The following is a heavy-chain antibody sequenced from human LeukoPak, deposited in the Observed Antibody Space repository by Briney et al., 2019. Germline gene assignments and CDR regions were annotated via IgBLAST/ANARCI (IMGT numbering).Heavy chain of an antibody. CDR1: GDSISSDSAA. J-gene: IGHJ1*01. CDR3: ARGPSYFQH. CDR2: TYFRSKWYY. V-gene: IGHV6-1*01. Sequence: SQTLSLTCAISGDSISSDSAAWNWIRQSPSRGLEWLARTYFRSKWYYDYALAVKGRITINPDTSKNQFSLQLNSVTPEDTAVYFCARGPSYFQHWGQGTLVTVSS.